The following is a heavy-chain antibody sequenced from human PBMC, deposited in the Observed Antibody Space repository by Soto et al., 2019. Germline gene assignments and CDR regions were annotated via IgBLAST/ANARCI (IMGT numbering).Heavy chain of an antibody. J-gene: IGHJ4*02. CDR1: GFTFSSYD. V-gene: IGHV3-23*01. Sequence: EVQLLESGGGLVQPGGSLRLSCAASGFTFSSYDMSWVRQAPGKGLEWVSDLSGSGGRTYYADSVKGRFTISRDNTKNTLYLQMNSLRAEDTAVYYCAKNGGIGDYWGQGTLVTVSS. D-gene: IGHD2-8*01. CDR3: AKNGGIGDY. CDR2: LSGSGGRT.